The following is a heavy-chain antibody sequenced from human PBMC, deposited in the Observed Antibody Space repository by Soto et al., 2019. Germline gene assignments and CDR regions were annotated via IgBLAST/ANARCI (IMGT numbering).Heavy chain of an antibody. J-gene: IGHJ6*03. CDR2: IVAGSGNT. Sequence: GASVTVSCKASGFTFTSSAMQWVRQARGQRLEWIGWIVAGSGNTNYAQKFQERVTITRDMSTSTAYMELSSLRSEDTAVYYCAADSHYVRYYYYMDVWGKGTTVTVS. V-gene: IGHV1-58*02. D-gene: IGHD3-10*02. CDR3: AADSHYVRYYYYMDV. CDR1: GFTFTSSA.